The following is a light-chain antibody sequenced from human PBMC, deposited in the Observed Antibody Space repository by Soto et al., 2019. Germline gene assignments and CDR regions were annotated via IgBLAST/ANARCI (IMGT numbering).Light chain of an antibody. CDR2: GAS. CDR1: QSVSSN. V-gene: IGKV3D-15*01. Sequence: ENVMTQSPATLSVSPGERATLSCRASQSVSSNLAWYQQKPGQAPRLLIFGASDRATGTPDRFSGSGSGTDFTLTISRLDPEYAAVYYCQQFDDSVTLGQGTRLEIK. CDR3: QQFDDSVT. J-gene: IGKJ5*01.